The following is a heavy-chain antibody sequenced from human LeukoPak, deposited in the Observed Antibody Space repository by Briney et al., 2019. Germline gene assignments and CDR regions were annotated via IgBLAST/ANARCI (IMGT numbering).Heavy chain of an antibody. J-gene: IGHJ4*02. CDR2: INGSST. D-gene: IGHD3-22*01. Sequence: GGSLRLSCAASGFTFSSYWMHWVRQAPGKGLVWVSRINGSSTNYADSVKGRFTISRDNAKNTLHLQMNSLRAEDTAVYYCVRDWGYDSSGYWQKYFDSWGQGTLVTVSS. CDR1: GFTFSSYW. V-gene: IGHV3-74*01. CDR3: VRDWGYDSSGYWQKYFDS.